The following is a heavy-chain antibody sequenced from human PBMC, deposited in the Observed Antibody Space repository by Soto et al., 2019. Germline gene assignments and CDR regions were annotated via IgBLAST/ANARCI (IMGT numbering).Heavy chain of an antibody. V-gene: IGHV3-21*01. D-gene: IGHD3-16*01. Sequence: EVQLVESGGGLVKPGGSLRLSCAASGFTFSSYGMNWVRQAPGKGLEWVSSISSSSSYIYYADSVKGRFTISIDNAKNSLYPQMNSPKAADPAVYYCARDGGRRGGGYFDLWGRGTLVTVSS. CDR1: GFTFSSYG. J-gene: IGHJ2*01. CDR2: ISSSSSYI. CDR3: ARDGGRRGGGYFDL.